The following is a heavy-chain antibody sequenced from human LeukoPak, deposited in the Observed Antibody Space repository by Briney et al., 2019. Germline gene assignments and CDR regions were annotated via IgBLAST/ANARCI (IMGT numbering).Heavy chain of an antibody. V-gene: IGHV1-2*04. J-gene: IGHJ5*02. Sequence: ASVKVSCKASGYTFTGYYIHWVRQAPGQGLEWMGWINPNSGGTNYAQKFQGWVTMTRDTSISTAYMELSRLRSDDTAVYYCAGASMVRGVIAKGDWFDPWGQGTLVTVSS. CDR2: INPNSGGT. CDR3: AGASMVRGVIAKGDWFDP. CDR1: GYTFTGYY. D-gene: IGHD3-10*01.